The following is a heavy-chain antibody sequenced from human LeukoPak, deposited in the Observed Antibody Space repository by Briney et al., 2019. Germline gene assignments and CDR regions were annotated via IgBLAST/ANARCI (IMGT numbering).Heavy chain of an antibody. Sequence: SVKVSCKASGGTFSSYAISWARQAPGQGLEWMGGIIPIFGTANYAQKFQGRVTITTDESTSTAYMELSSLRSEDTAVYYCARDLDYDIFSLDYWGQGTLVTVSS. CDR3: ARDLDYDIFSLDY. D-gene: IGHD3-9*01. CDR2: IIPIFGTA. CDR1: GGTFSSYA. J-gene: IGHJ4*02. V-gene: IGHV1-69*05.